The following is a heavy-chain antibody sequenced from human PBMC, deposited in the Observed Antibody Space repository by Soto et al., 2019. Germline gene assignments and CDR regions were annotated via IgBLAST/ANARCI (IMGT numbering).Heavy chain of an antibody. CDR1: GFTFSSYS. V-gene: IGHV3-21*01. CDR3: ARDRITTGTTGYMDV. Sequence: GRSLRLSCAASGFTFSSYSMNWVRQAPGKGLEWVSSISSSSSYIYYADSVKGRFTISRDNAKNSLYLQMNSLRAEDTAVYYCARDRITTGTTGYMDVWGKGTTVTVSS. CDR2: ISSSSSYI. D-gene: IGHD1-1*01. J-gene: IGHJ6*03.